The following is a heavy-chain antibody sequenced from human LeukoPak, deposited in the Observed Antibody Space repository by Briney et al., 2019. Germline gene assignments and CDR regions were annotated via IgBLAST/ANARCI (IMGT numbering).Heavy chain of an antibody. CDR2: ISSSTSYI. J-gene: IGHJ4*02. Sequence: KAGGSLRLSCAASGFTFSSYSMNWIRQAPGKGLEWVSSISSSTSYIYYADSVKGRFTISKDNAKNSLYLQMNSLRAEDTAVYYCARYDFNDYEFDYWGQGTLVTVSS. CDR3: ARYDFNDYEFDY. V-gene: IGHV3-21*01. D-gene: IGHD4-17*01. CDR1: GFTFSSYS.